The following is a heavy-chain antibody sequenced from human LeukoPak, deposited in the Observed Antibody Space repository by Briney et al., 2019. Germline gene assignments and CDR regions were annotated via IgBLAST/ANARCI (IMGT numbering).Heavy chain of an antibody. CDR3: ARDLSGWFDP. J-gene: IGHJ5*02. CDR1: GGSISSSSYY. Sequence: PSETLSLTCTVSGGSISSSSYYWGWIRQPPGKGLEWIGSIYYSGSTYHNPSLKSRVTISVDTSKNQFSLKLSSVTAADTAVYYCARDLSGWFDPWGQGTLVTVSS. CDR2: IYYSGST. V-gene: IGHV4-39*07.